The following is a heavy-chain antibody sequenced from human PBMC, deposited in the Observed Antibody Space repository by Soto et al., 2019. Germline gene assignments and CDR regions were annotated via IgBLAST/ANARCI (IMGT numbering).Heavy chain of an antibody. CDR1: GGSFSGYY. V-gene: IGHV4-34*01. J-gene: IGHJ6*02. CDR3: ARGNVDIVATTLFPHLTYGLDV. Sequence: SETLSLTCAVYGGSFSGYYWSWIRQPPGKGLEWIGEINHSGSTNYNPSLKSRVTISVDTSKNQFSLKLSSVTAADTAVYYCARGNVDIVATTLFPHLTYGLDVWGQGTTVTVSS. D-gene: IGHD5-12*01. CDR2: INHSGST.